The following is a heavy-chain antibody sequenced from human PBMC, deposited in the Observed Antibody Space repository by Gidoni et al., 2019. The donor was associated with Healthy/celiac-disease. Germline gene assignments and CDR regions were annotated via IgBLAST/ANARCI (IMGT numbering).Heavy chain of an antibody. Sequence: VQLLASGGGLVQPGGSLRLSCAASGFTFSSYAMSWVRPAPGKGLEWVSAISGSGGSTYYAESVKGRFTISRDNSKNTLYLQMNSLRAEDTAVYYCAKVPAPGVESGYWGQGTLVTVSS. CDR2: ISGSGGST. D-gene: IGHD3-3*01. V-gene: IGHV3-23*01. CDR1: GFTFSSYA. CDR3: AKVPAPGVESGY. J-gene: IGHJ4*02.